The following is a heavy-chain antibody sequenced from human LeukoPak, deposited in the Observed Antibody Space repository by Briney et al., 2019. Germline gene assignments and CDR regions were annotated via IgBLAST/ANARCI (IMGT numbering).Heavy chain of an antibody. CDR1: GGSISSSSYY. CDR2: NYYSGST. J-gene: IGHJ4*02. D-gene: IGHD5-24*01. V-gene: IGHV4-39*01. CDR3: ARLERWLQF. Sequence: KPSETLSLTCTVSGGSISSSSYYWGWIRQPPGKGLEWIGCNYYSGSTYYNPSLKSRVTISVDTSKNQFSPKLSSVTAADKAVYYCARLERWLQFGGQGTLVTVSS.